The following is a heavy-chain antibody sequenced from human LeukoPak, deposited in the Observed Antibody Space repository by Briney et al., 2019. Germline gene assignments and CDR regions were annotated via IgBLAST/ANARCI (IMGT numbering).Heavy chain of an antibody. CDR1: GFTFSSYW. V-gene: IGHV3-74*01. Sequence: GGSLRLSCAASGFTFSSYWMHWVRQAPGKGLVWVSRINSDGSNTNYADSVKGRFTISRDSAKNTLYLRMNSLRAEDTAVYYCARDDNRVGASFDYWGQGTLVTVSS. D-gene: IGHD1-26*01. J-gene: IGHJ4*02. CDR3: ARDDNRVGASFDY. CDR2: INSDGSNT.